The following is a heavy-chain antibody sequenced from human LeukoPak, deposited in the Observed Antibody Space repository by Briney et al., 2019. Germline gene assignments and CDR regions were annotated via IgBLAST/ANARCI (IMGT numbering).Heavy chain of an antibody. J-gene: IGHJ4*02. Sequence: SETLSLTCTVSGGSISSYYWNWIRQPPGKGLEWIGYIYYSGSTNYNPSLKSRVTISVDTSKNQFSLKLSSVTVADTAVYYCARGRWSSGWFDYWGQGTLVTVSS. CDR1: GGSISSYY. V-gene: IGHV4-59*01. D-gene: IGHD6-19*01. CDR2: IYYSGST. CDR3: ARGRWSSGWFDY.